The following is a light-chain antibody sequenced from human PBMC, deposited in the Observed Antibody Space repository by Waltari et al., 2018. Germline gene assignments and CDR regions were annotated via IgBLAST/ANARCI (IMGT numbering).Light chain of an antibody. CDR3: QQGGNIPPT. Sequence: DIQMTQSPSSVSASVGDRVIITCRASQHISSYFVWYQQKPGKAPKLLIYSAATLQNGVPSRFSGGSSGTEYTPPISGRQPEDYSTYFCQQGGNIPPTFGQGTKVEIE. CDR1: QHISSY. CDR2: SAA. V-gene: IGKV1-12*01. J-gene: IGKJ1*01.